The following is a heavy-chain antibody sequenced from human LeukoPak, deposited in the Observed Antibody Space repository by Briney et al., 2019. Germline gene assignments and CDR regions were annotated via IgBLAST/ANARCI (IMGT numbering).Heavy chain of an antibody. J-gene: IGHJ4*02. CDR1: GFTFSSYG. V-gene: IGHV3-30*18. D-gene: IGHD1-26*01. CDR2: ISYDGSNK. Sequence: PGRSLRLSCAASGFTFSSYGMHWVRQAPGKGLEWVAVISYDGSNKYYADSVKGRFTISRDNSKNTLYLQMNSLRAEDTAVYYCAKDLVGAVGAADYWGQGTLVTVSS. CDR3: AKDLVGAVGAADY.